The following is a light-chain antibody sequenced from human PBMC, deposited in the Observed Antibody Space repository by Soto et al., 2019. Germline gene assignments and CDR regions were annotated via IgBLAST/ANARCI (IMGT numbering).Light chain of an antibody. CDR1: QGISNY. CDR2: AAS. V-gene: IGKV1-27*01. Sequence: DIQMTQSPPSLSASVGDRVTITCRASQGISNYLAWYQQKPGELPKLVIYAASILQTGVPSRFSGSGSGTDFSLTISSLQPGDVATYFCQKYNSPPRTFGQGTKVEL. J-gene: IGKJ1*01. CDR3: QKYNSPPRT.